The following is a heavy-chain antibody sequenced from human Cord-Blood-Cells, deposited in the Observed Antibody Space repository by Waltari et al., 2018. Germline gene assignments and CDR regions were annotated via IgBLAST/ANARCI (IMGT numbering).Heavy chain of an antibody. D-gene: IGHD5-18*01. V-gene: IGHV4-34*01. J-gene: IGHJ4*02. CDR2: INHSGST. CDR3: ARGGNVDTAMVY. CDR1: GGSFSGYY. Sequence: QVQLQQWGAGLLKPSETLSLTCAVYGGSFSGYYWSWIRQPPGKGLEWIGEINHSGSTNYNPSLKSRITISVDTSKNQFSLKLSSVTAADTAVYYCARGGNVDTAMVYWGQGTLVTVSS.